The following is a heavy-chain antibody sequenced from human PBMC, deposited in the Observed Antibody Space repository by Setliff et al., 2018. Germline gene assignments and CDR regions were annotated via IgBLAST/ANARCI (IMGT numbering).Heavy chain of an antibody. D-gene: IGHD2-15*01. Sequence: GGSLRLSCAASGFTFSSYWMHWVRQAPGKGLVWVSRINSDGSSTSYADSVKGRFTISRDNAKNSLYLQMNDLRAEDTAVYYCARLLSGSGFDIWGQGTMVTVSS. CDR1: GFTFSSYW. CDR2: INSDGSST. J-gene: IGHJ3*02. CDR3: ARLLSGSGFDI. V-gene: IGHV3-74*01.